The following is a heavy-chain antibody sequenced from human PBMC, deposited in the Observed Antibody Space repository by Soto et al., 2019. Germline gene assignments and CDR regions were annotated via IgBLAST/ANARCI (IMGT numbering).Heavy chain of an antibody. CDR3: ARDPPPPDY. CDR2: ISAYNGNT. Sequence: QVQLVQSGAEVKKPGASVKVSCKASGYTFASYAISWMRQAPGQGLEWMGWISAYNGNTNYAQKLQGRVTMTTDTSTSTVYRELGSLRSDGTALYFCARDPPPPDYWGQGTLVTVSS. J-gene: IGHJ4*02. CDR1: GYTFASYA. V-gene: IGHV1-18*01.